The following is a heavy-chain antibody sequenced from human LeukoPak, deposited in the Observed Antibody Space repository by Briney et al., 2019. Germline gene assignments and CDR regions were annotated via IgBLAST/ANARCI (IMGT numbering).Heavy chain of an antibody. CDR2: MNPNSDNT. D-gene: IGHD3-3*01. J-gene: IGHJ3*02. Sequence: ASVKVSCKASGYTFTSYDINWVRQATGQGLEWMGWMNPNSDNTGYAQKFQGRVTMTRNTSISTAYMEPSSLRSEDTAVYYCARGLEFGFLEWLVDAFDIWGQGTMVTVSS. CDR1: GYTFTSYD. CDR3: ARGLEFGFLEWLVDAFDI. V-gene: IGHV1-8*01.